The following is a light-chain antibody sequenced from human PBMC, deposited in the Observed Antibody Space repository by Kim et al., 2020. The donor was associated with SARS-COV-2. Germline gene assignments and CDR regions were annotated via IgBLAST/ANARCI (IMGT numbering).Light chain of an antibody. CDR3: QHYYNWPRT. CDR1: QYISSS. J-gene: IGKJ1*01. Sequence: VSPEEQATLSCRASQYISSSLAWYQQKPGQPPRLLIHGASTRATGIPARFSGSGSGTDFTLTISSLQFEDSAVYYCQHYYNWPRTFGQGTKVEIK. V-gene: IGKV3D-15*01. CDR2: GAS.